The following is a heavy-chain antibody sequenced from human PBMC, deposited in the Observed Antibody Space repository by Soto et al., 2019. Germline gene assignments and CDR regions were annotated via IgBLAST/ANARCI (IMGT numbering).Heavy chain of an antibody. CDR2: IVPLFRTT. D-gene: IGHD6-13*01. V-gene: IGHV1-69*06. CDR1: GGTFSSYA. CDR3: ARGGDSSTWSNLLDRSGLDV. J-gene: IGHJ6*01. Sequence: QVQLVQSGAEAKKPGSSVKVSCKTSGGTFSSYAISWVRQAPGQGLEWMGGIVPLFRTTNYAQKFQGRVTITADTSTYTGYMELSGLRSGDTAVYNCARGGDSSTWSNLLDRSGLDVW.